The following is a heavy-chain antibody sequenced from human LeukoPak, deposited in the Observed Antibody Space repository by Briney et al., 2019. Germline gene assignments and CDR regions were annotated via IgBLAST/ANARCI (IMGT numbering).Heavy chain of an antibody. V-gene: IGHV3-74*01. CDR3: ARARKSGGITMIRGVKDRGWFDP. CDR2: INSDGRST. CDR1: GFTFSNYW. J-gene: IGHJ5*02. D-gene: IGHD3-10*01. Sequence: GSLRLSCAASGFTFSNYWMHWVRQAPGKGLVWVSRINSDGRSTNYADSVKGRFTISRDNSKNTLYLQMNSLRAEDTAVYYCARARKSGGITMIRGVKDRGWFDPWGQGTLVTVSS.